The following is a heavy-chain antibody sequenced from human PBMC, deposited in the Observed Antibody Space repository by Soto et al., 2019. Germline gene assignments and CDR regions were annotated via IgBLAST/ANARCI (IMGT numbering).Heavy chain of an antibody. J-gene: IGHJ6*02. V-gene: IGHV6-1*01. CDR3: ARELIAVAGTRPVRYYYYGMDV. Sequence: SQALSLTCAISGASVSSNSAAWNWIRQSPSRGLEWLGRTYYRSKWYNDYAVSVKSRITINPDTSKNQFSLQLNSVTPEDTAVYYCARELIAVAGTRPVRYYYYGMDVWGQGTTVTVSS. CDR2: TYYRSKWYN. CDR1: GASVSSNSAA. D-gene: IGHD6-19*01.